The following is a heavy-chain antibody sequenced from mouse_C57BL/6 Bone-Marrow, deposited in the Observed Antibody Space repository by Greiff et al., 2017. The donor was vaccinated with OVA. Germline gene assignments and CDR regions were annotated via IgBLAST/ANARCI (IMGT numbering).Heavy chain of an antibody. V-gene: IGHV1-82*01. CDR3: ARRRGYTRYFDV. D-gene: IGHD2-14*01. J-gene: IGHJ1*03. CDR2: IYPGDGDT. Sequence: HVQLLQSVPELVKPGASVKISCKASGFAFSSSWMNWVQQTPGKCLELIVRIYPGDGDTNYNGKFKGKATLTADKSSSTAYMQLSSLTSEDSAVYFCARRRGYTRYFDVWGTGTTVTVSS. CDR1: GFAFSSSW.